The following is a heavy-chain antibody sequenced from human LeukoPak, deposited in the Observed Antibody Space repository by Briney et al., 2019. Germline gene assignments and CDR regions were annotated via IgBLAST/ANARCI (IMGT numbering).Heavy chain of an antibody. J-gene: IGHJ4*02. CDR3: ARGYYKFDY. D-gene: IGHD3-22*01. Sequence: SETLSLTCTVSGYSISSGYYWGWIRQPPGKGLEWIGSIYHSGSTYYNPSLKSRVTISVDTSKNQFSLKLSSVTAADTAVYYCARGYYKFDYWGQGTLVTVSS. V-gene: IGHV4-38-2*02. CDR2: IYHSGST. CDR1: GYSISSGYY.